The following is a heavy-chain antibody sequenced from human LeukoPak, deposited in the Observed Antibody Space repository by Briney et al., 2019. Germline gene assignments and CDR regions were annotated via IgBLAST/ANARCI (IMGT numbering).Heavy chain of an antibody. CDR1: GGSISSSSYY. CDR2: IYYSGST. D-gene: IGHD3-10*01. CDR3: ARAGRWFGELFTFDP. Sequence: PSETLSLACTVSGGSISSSSYYWGWIRQPPGKGLEWIGSIYYSGSTYYNPSLKGRVTISVDTSKNQFSLKLSSVTAADTAVYYCARAGRWFGELFTFDPWGQGTLVTVSS. V-gene: IGHV4-39*07. J-gene: IGHJ5*02.